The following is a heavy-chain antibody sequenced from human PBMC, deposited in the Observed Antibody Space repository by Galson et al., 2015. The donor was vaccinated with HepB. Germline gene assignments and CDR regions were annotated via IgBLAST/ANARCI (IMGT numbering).Heavy chain of an antibody. J-gene: IGHJ6*02. CDR1: GSTFSNSA. D-gene: IGHD3-22*01. CDR3: ARSPSARIYDMNNYAALGLDV. Sequence: SLRLSCAASGSTFSNSAMAWVRQAPGTGLEWLSGITGSGGITYYADSVKGRFTIFRDNSRNTLYLLMSSLRAEDTAVYYCARSPSARIYDMNNYAALGLDVWGQGTTVTVSS. CDR2: ITGSGGIT. V-gene: IGHV3-23*01.